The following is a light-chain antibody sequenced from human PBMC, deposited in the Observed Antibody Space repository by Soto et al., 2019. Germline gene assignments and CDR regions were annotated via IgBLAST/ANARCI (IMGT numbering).Light chain of an antibody. J-gene: IGKJ5*01. V-gene: IGKV1-9*01. CDR3: QQLNAYPLT. CDR2: GAS. Sequence: DIQMTQSPSTLSASVGDRVTITCRASQGISSYLAWFQQKPGRAPNLLIYGASTLQSGVPSRFSGSGSGTEFTLTISNLQPEDFATYYCQQLNAYPLTFGQGTRLEI. CDR1: QGISSY.